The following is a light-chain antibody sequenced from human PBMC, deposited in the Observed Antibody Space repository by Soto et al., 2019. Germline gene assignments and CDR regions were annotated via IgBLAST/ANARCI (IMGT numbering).Light chain of an antibody. CDR3: QSYDSSLSGYV. Sequence: QSVLTQPPSVSGAPVQRVTLSCTGNSSNIGAGYGVHWYQQLPGTAPKLLIFGNSNRPSGVPDRFSGSKSGTSASLAIAGLQAEDEADYYRQSYDSSLSGYVFGTGTKLTVL. CDR2: GNS. J-gene: IGLJ1*01. V-gene: IGLV1-40*01. CDR1: SSNIGAGYG.